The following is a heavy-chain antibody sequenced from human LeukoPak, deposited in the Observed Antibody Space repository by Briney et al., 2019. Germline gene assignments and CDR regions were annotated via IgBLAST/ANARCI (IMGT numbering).Heavy chain of an antibody. CDR3: ARGEFIAAAGTEAPDY. J-gene: IGHJ4*02. CDR2: ISYDGSDK. Sequence: GGSLRLSCAASGFTFSSYGMHWVRQAPGKGLEWVAVISYDGSDKYYADSVKGRFTISRDNSKNTLYLQMNSLRAEDTAVYYCARGEFIAAAGTEAPDYWGQGTLVTVSS. D-gene: IGHD6-13*01. V-gene: IGHV3-30*03. CDR1: GFTFSSYG.